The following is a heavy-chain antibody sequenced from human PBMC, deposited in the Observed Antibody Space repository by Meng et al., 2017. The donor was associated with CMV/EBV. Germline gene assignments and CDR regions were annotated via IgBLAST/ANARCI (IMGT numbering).Heavy chain of an antibody. D-gene: IGHD3-10*01. V-gene: IGHV3-43*01. CDR1: GFTFDDYN. CDR2: ISWDGAST. J-gene: IGHJ4*02. CDR3: ARALPLAPVGYYFDY. Sequence: GESLKISCAASGFTFDDYNMHWVRQAPGKGLEWVSLISWDGASTYYADSVKGRFTISRDNSKNSLYLQMNSLRAEDTAVYYCARALPLAPVGYYFDYWGQGTLVTVSS.